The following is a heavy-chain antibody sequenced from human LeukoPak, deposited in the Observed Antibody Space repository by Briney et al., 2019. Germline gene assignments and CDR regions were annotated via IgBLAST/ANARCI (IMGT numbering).Heavy chain of an antibody. CDR3: ARGADTSHACY. Sequence: GRSLRLSCAASGFTLSRYTLHWVRQAPGKGLEWVAVISFDGTNKYYANSVKGRFTISRDNSRNTLSLQMDSLRAEDTAVYYCARGADTSHACYWGQGTLVTVSS. V-gene: IGHV3-30-3*01. CDR1: GFTLSRYT. J-gene: IGHJ4*02. CDR2: ISFDGTNK. D-gene: IGHD5-18*01.